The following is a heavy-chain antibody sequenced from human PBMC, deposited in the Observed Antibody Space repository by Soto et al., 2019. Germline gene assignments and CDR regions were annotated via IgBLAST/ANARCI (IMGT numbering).Heavy chain of an antibody. J-gene: IGHJ6*02. CDR3: ARAARPYYYYYGMDV. Sequence: QVQLVESGGGVVQPGRSLRLSCAASGFTFSSYAMHWVRQAPGKGLEWVAVISYDGSNKYYADSVKGRFTISRDNSKNTLYLQMNSLRAEDTAVYYCARAARPYYYYYGMDVWGQGTTVTVSS. D-gene: IGHD6-6*01. CDR2: ISYDGSNK. V-gene: IGHV3-30-3*01. CDR1: GFTFSSYA.